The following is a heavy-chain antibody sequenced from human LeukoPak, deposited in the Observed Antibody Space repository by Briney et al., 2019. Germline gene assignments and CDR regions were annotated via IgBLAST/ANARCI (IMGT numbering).Heavy chain of an antibody. CDR2: IYYSGST. CDR3: ARVPHPVAGFDY. V-gene: IGHV4-61*01. CDR1: GGSISSSNW. Sequence: SETLSLTCAVSGGSISSSNWWSWIRQPPGKGLEWIGYIYYSGSTNYNPSLKSRVTISVDTSKNQFSLKLSSVTAADTAVYYCARVPHPVAGFDYWGQGTLVTVSS. J-gene: IGHJ4*02. D-gene: IGHD6-19*01.